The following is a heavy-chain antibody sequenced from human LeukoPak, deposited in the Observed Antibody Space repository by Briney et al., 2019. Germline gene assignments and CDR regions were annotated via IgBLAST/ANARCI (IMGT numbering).Heavy chain of an antibody. CDR1: EFIVSSNY. Sequence: GGSLRLSCAASEFIVSSNYMSWVRQAPGKGLEWVSVLYSGGSTYYADSVKGRFTISRDNSKNTLYLQMNSLRAEDTAMYYCASSGNYYPYLLDYWGQGTLVTVSS. CDR2: LYSGGST. CDR3: ASSGNYYPYLLDY. V-gene: IGHV3-53*01. D-gene: IGHD1-26*01. J-gene: IGHJ4*02.